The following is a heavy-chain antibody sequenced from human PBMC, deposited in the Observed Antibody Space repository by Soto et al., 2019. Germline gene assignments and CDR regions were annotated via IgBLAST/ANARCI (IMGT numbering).Heavy chain of an antibody. CDR1: GGSISNVDSY. V-gene: IGHV4-61*08. CDR3: ATFEYSSGWYGFDY. Sequence: ETLSLTCTVSGGSISNVDSYWSWIRQPPGKGLEWIGYIYYSGSTNYNPSLKSRVTISVDTSKNQFSLKLSSVTAADTAVYYCATFEYSSGWYGFDYWGQGTLVTVSS. CDR2: IYYSGST. D-gene: IGHD6-19*01. J-gene: IGHJ4*02.